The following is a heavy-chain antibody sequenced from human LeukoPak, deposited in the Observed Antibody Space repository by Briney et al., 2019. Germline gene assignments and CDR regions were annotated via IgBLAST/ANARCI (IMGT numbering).Heavy chain of an antibody. D-gene: IGHD6-13*01. CDR1: GFTFSHYS. V-gene: IGHV3-48*04. CDR3: AREGYSSSWYLGY. CDR2: ISSLSTTI. Sequence: GGSLRLSCAASGFTFSHYSMNRVRQAPGKGLEWVSYISSLSTTIYYADSVRGRFTISRDNAKNSLYLQMNSLRAEDTAVYYCAREGYSSSWYLGYWGQGTLATVSS. J-gene: IGHJ4*02.